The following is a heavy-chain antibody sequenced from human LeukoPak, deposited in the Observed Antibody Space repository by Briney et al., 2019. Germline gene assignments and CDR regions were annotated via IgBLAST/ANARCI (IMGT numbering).Heavy chain of an antibody. CDR3: TTGFSHFDFSSGFYSY. Sequence: GGSLRLSCAASGFSFTTAWMVWVRQAPGKGLQWIGRIKANIDGGSTDLAAPVKGRFSISRDDSTNTVYLQMNSLKSDDTAVYYCTTGFSHFDFSSGFYSYWGQGSLVTVSS. V-gene: IGHV3-15*01. D-gene: IGHD3-3*01. J-gene: IGHJ4*02. CDR1: GFSFTTAW. CDR2: IKANIDGGST.